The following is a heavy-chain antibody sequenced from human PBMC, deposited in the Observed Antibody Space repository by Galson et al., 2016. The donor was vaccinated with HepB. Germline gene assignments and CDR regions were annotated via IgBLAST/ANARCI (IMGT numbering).Heavy chain of an antibody. CDR3: ARGSDYNNGYYEGYYFDY. D-gene: IGHD5-12*01. V-gene: IGHV4-61*02. J-gene: IGHJ4*02. Sequence: TLSLTCAVSGDSISSGSHYWSWIRQSAGKGLEWVGRIYNRGPTGTNFNPSLKSRVTISLDMAQNQFSLKMTSVTAADTAVYYCARGSDYNNGYYEGYYFDYWGLGTEVIVSA. CDR1: GDSISSGSHY. CDR2: IYNRG.